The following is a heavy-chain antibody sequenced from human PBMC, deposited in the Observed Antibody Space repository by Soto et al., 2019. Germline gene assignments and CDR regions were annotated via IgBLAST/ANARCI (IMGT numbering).Heavy chain of an antibody. J-gene: IGHJ3*01. V-gene: IGHV1-46*03. CDR2: ISPGGGTT. Sequence: VQLVQSGAEVKKPGASVKISCKASGYTFTTNFIHWIRQAPGQGLEWVGIISPGGGTTVYAQKFQGRVSMTRDTCTSTVDRELGSLRSEDSAGFCCARAHYASGAFGFWGQGTMVIVSS. CDR3: ARAHYASGAFGF. D-gene: IGHD3-10*01. CDR1: GYTFTTNF.